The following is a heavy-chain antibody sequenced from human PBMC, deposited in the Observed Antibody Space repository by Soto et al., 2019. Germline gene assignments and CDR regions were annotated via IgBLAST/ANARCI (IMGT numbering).Heavy chain of an antibody. Sequence: ASVKVSCKASGYTFTSYGISWVRQAPGQGLEWMGWISAYNGNTNYAQKLQGRVTMTTDTSTSTAYMEWRSLRSYYTAVYSCARRGPYDILTGYTWFGPWGQGTRVTVSS. D-gene: IGHD3-9*01. V-gene: IGHV1-18*04. CDR2: ISAYNGNT. CDR3: ARRGPYDILTGYTWFGP. CDR1: GYTFTSYG. J-gene: IGHJ5*02.